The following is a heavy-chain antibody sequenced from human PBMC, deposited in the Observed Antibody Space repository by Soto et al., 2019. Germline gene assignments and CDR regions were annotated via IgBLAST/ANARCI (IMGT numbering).Heavy chain of an antibody. CDR1: GLPFSDYY. Sequence: QVHLVESGGGLVKPGGSLRLSCAASGLPFSDYYMNWIRQAPGKGLEWVSNISSSSIYTNYADSVKGRFTISRDNAKNSLYLQMNSLIPEDTAVYYCVRDISPNNFASGSYTYWGQGILVTVSS. D-gene: IGHD3-10*01. J-gene: IGHJ4*02. CDR3: VRDISPNNFASGSYTY. CDR2: ISSSSIYT. V-gene: IGHV3-11*06.